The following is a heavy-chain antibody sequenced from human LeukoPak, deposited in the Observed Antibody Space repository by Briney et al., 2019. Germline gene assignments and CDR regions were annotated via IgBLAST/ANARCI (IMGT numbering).Heavy chain of an antibody. CDR2: IYCSGTT. J-gene: IGHJ4*02. D-gene: IGHD4-23*01. Sequence: SETLSLTCTVSGGSISSYYWSWIPQPPGKGLEWIGYIYCSGTTNYNPSLKSRVTISVDTSKNQFSLKLSSVTAADTAVYYCARSRDGVNHTPLDYWGQGTLVTVSS. CDR1: GGSISSYY. V-gene: IGHV4-59*01. CDR3: ARSRDGVNHTPLDY.